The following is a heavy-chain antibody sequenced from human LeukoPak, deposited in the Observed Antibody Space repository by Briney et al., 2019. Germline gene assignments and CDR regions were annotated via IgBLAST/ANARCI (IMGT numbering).Heavy chain of an antibody. CDR3: ATSRRVGATIQSYYFDY. V-gene: IGHV3-33*01. D-gene: IGHD1-26*01. CDR1: GFTFSSYG. CDR2: IWYDGSNK. Sequence: PGRSLRLSCAASGFTFSSYGMHWVRQAPGKGLEWVAVIWYDGSNKYYADSVKGRFTISRDNSKNTLYLQMNSLRAEDTAVYYCATSRRVGATIQSYYFDYWGQGTLVTVSS. J-gene: IGHJ4*02.